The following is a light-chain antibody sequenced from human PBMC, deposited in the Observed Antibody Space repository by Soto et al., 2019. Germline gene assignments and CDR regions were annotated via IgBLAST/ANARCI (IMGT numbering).Light chain of an antibody. V-gene: IGLV1-51*01. CDR1: SSNIGNTY. CDR2: YNN. CDR3: GTWDSSLSAYV. Sequence: QSALTQPPSVSAAPGQKVTISCSGSSSNIGNTYVFWYQQLLGTAPKLLIYYNNQRPSGIPDRFSGSKSGTSATLAITGLQTGDEAVYYCGTWDSSLSAYVFGTGTKFTV. J-gene: IGLJ1*01.